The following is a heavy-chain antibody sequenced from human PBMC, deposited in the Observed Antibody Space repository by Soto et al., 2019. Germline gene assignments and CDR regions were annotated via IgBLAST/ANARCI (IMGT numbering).Heavy chain of an antibody. CDR3: SSLGGARYYYYGMDV. D-gene: IGHD3-10*01. CDR1: GGSISSGGYY. J-gene: IGHJ6*02. CDR2: IYYRGST. V-gene: IGHV4-31*08. Sequence: SETLSLTCTVSGGSISSGGYYWSLIRQHPGKGLEWIGYIYYRGSTYYNPSLKSRVTISVDTSTNQFSLKLRSFTAADTAVCDFSSLGGARYYYYGMDVWGQGTTVTVSS.